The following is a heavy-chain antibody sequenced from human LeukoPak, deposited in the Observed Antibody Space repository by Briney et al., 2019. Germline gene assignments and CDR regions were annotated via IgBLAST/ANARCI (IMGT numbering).Heavy chain of an antibody. CDR2: INPNSGGT. CDR1: GYTFTSYD. CDR3: ARAGRYFDL. J-gene: IGHJ2*01. D-gene: IGHD1-1*01. V-gene: IGHV1-2*02. Sequence: ASVKVSCKASGYTFTSYDINWVRQAPGQGLEWMGWINPNSGGTNYAQKFQGRVTMTRDTSISTAYMELSRLRSDDTAVYYCARAGRYFDLWGRGTLVTVSS.